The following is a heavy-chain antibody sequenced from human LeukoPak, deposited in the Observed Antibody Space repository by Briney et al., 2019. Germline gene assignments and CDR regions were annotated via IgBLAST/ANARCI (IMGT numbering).Heavy chain of an antibody. J-gene: IGHJ5*02. Sequence: SETLSLTCAVYGGSFSGYYWSWIRQPPGKGLEWIGEINHSGSTNYNPSLKSRVTISVDTSKNQFSLKLSSETAADTAVYYCARKSGRFDPWGQGTLVTVSS. CDR1: GGSFSGYY. CDR2: INHSGST. D-gene: IGHD5-12*01. CDR3: ARKSGRFDP. V-gene: IGHV4-34*01.